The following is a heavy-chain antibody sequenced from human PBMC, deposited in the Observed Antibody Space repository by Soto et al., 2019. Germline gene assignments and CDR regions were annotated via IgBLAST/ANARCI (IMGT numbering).Heavy chain of an antibody. J-gene: IGHJ4*02. CDR1: GFTFSSYG. Sequence: PGGSLRLSCAASGFTFSSYGMHWVRQDPGKGLEWVAVISYDGSNKYYADSVKGRFTISRDNSKNTLYLQMNSLRAEDTAVYYCAKDLVAGKRQLVLMGIDCWGQGTLVTVSS. V-gene: IGHV3-30*18. CDR3: AKDLVAGKRQLVLMGIDC. CDR2: ISYDGSNK. D-gene: IGHD6-13*01.